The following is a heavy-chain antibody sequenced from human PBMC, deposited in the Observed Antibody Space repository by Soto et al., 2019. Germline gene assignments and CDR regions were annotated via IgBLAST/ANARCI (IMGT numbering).Heavy chain of an antibody. V-gene: IGHV4-34*01. CDR1: GGFVSSGSYY. CDR3: ARVERGTATTVVDAFDI. J-gene: IGHJ3*02. Sequence: QVQLQQWGAGLLKPSETLSLTCAVYGGFVSSGSYYWSWIRQPPEKGLEWIGEMSHSGGTHFNPSLKRRGTISVDTSKNQFSLKMSSVTAADTALYYCARVERGTATTVVDAFDIWGPGTMVTVSS. CDR2: MSHSGGT. D-gene: IGHD1-1*01.